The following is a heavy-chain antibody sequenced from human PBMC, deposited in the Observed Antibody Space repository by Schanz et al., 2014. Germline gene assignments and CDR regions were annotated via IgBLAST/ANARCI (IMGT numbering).Heavy chain of an antibody. J-gene: IGHJ4*02. Sequence: QVQLVESGGGVVQPGGSLRLSCAASGFTLSNYGMHWVRQAPGKGLEWVAVIWSDGSGKYYADSVKGRFTISGDSPKNTLYLQMNSLRAEDTAVYSCTKDPSHGDYDYYFDYWGQGTLVTVSS. CDR3: TKDPSHGDYDYYFDY. D-gene: IGHD3-22*01. V-gene: IGHV3-33*06. CDR1: GFTLSNYG. CDR2: IWSDGSGK.